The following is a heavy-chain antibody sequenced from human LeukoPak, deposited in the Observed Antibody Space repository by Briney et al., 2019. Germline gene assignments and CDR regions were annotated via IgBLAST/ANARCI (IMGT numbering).Heavy chain of an antibody. V-gene: IGHV4-59*08. Sequence: SETLSLTCTVSGGSINSYYWSWIRQPPGKELEWMGNIYYSGSTNYNPSLKSRVTISVDTSKNHFSLRLTSVTAADTAVYYCARRRSSSWSFDSWGQGTPVTVSS. CDR2: IYYSGST. CDR3: ARRRSSSWSFDS. D-gene: IGHD6-13*01. J-gene: IGHJ4*02. CDR1: GGSINSYY.